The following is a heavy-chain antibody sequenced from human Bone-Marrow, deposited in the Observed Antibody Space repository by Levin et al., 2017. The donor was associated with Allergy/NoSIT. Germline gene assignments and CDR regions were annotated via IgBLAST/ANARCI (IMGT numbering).Heavy chain of an antibody. J-gene: IGHJ3*02. CDR3: AKDRGYRSGTYGTFEI. D-gene: IGHD3-10*01. CDR1: GFTFSSYG. V-gene: IGHV3-23*01. Sequence: GESLKISCAGSGFTFSSYGMNWVRQAPGKGLEWVSGISGGGVNTYYADSMKGRFIISRDNSKNTLYLQMNSLRAEDTAVYYCAKDRGYRSGTYGTFEIWGQGTMVTVSS. CDR2: ISGGGVNT.